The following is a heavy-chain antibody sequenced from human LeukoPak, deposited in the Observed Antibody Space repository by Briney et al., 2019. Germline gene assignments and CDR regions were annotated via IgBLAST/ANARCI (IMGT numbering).Heavy chain of an antibody. CDR1: GGTFSSYA. J-gene: IGHJ5*02. V-gene: IGHV1-69*05. D-gene: IGHD2-2*01. CDR3: ARDPPGYCSSTSCPNWFDP. CDR2: IIPIFGTA. Sequence: LVKVSCKASGGTFSSYAISWVRQAPGQGLEWMGRIIPIFGTANYAQKFQGRVTITTDESTSTAYMELSSLRSEDTAVYYCARDPPGYCSSTSCPNWFDPWGQGTLVTVSS.